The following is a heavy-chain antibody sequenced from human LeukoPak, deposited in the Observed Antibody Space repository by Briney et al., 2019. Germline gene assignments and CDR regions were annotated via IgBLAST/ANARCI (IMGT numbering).Heavy chain of an antibody. J-gene: IGHJ4*02. CDR1: GGSINSHN. CDR2: IFNTGNT. V-gene: IGHV4-59*11. CDR3: ASRPADTTWYGVFDY. Sequence: SETLSLTCSVSGGSINSHNWSWLRQPPGKRLEWIGYIFNTGNTNYNPSLASRVTMSVDTSRAQFFLRLSPVTAADTAIYYCASRPADTTWYGVFDYWSQGTLVTVSS. D-gene: IGHD3-10*01.